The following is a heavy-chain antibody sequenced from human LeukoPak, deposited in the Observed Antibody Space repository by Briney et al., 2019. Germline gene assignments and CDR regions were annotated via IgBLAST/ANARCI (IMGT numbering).Heavy chain of an antibody. V-gene: IGHV3-23*01. J-gene: IGHJ6*02. CDR2: VSDSGDGGKT. CDR1: GFPFSFYA. D-gene: IGHD2-2*01. Sequence: AGGSLRLSCAASGFPFSFYAMNWVRQAPGKGLEWVSAVSDSGDGGKTFYADSVKGRFTISRDNSKNMLYLQMNSLRAEDTAIYYCAKYCRSTSCNANSYYGMDVWGQGTTVTVSS. CDR3: AKYCRSTSCNANSYYGMDV.